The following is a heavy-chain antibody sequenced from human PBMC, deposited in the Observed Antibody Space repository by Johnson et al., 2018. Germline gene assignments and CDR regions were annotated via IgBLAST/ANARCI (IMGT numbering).Heavy chain of an antibody. Sequence: EVQLVESGGVVVQPGGSLRLSCAASGFPVSSNYMSWVRQAPGKGLAWVSVIYCGGSTYYADSVKGRFTISRDNAKNTLYLQMNSLRAEDTAVYYCARVAVAHDYYYYDYMDGWGKGTTVTVSS. CDR3: ARVAVAHDYYYYDYMDG. J-gene: IGHJ6*03. D-gene: IGHD4-23*01. CDR2: IYCGGST. V-gene: IGHV3-66*01. CDR1: GFPVSSNY.